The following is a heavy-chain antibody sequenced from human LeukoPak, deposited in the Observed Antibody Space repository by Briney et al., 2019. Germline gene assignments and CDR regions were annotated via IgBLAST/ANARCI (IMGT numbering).Heavy chain of an antibody. V-gene: IGHV1-2*02. CDR3: AREPTYYGSGSYFAFDI. Sequence: ASVKVSCKASGYAFTGYYMHWVRQAPGQGLEWTGWINPNSGGTNYAQKFQGRVTMTRDTSISTAYMELSRLRSDDTAVYYCAREPTYYGSGSYFAFDIWGQGTMVTVSS. J-gene: IGHJ3*02. CDR2: INPNSGGT. CDR1: GYAFTGYY. D-gene: IGHD3-10*01.